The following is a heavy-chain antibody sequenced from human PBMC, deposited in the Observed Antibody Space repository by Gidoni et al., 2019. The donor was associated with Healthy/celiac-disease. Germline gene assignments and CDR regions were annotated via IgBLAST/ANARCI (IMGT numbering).Heavy chain of an antibody. CDR3: AREKKYYYDSSGYYYCDY. CDR2: ISDYNGNT. CDR1: GYTFPSYG. J-gene: IGHJ4*02. V-gene: IGHV1-18*01. D-gene: IGHD3-22*01. Sequence: QVQLVQSGAEVKKPGASVKVSCKASGYTFPSYGISWVRQAPGQGLEWMGWISDYNGNTNYAQKLQGRVTMTTDTSTSTAYMELRSLRSDDTAVYYCAREKKYYYDSSGYYYCDYWGQGTLVTVSS.